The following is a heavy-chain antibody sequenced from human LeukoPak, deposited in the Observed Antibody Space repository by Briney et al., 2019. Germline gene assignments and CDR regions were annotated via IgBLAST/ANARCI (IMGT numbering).Heavy chain of an antibody. V-gene: IGHV3-7*03. CDR1: GFTFSSYW. CDR3: ARDLSNYDILTGYRWFDP. D-gene: IGHD3-9*01. Sequence: GGSLRLSCAASGFTFSSYWMSWVRQAPGKGLEWVANIKQDGSEKYYMDSVKGRFTISRDNAKNSLYLQMNSLRAEDTAVYYCARDLSNYDILTGYRWFDPWGQGTLVTVSS. CDR2: IKQDGSEK. J-gene: IGHJ5*02.